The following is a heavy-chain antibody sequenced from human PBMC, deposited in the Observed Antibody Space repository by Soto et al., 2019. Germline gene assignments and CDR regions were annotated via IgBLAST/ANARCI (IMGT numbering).Heavy chain of an antibody. Sequence: DVQLLESGGGLVQPGGSLTLSCAASRFTFSDFAMSWVRQAPGKGLEWVSSIGGGGTDTYYADSVKGRFTISRDNSKNTLYLQTDSLRDEDTAVYYCAKDAVPYNGKWDWFDSWGQGTLVTASS. CDR1: RFTFSDFA. V-gene: IGHV3-23*01. CDR2: IGGGGTDT. CDR3: AKDAVPYNGKWDWFDS. J-gene: IGHJ5*01. D-gene: IGHD1-26*01.